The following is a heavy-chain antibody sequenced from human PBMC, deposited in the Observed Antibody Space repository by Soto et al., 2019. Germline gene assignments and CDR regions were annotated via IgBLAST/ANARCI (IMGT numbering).Heavy chain of an antibody. Sequence: GGSLILSCAASGFTFSSYSMHWVRQAPGKGLEYVSVISSNGGTTYYANSVKGRFTISRDNSKNTLYLQMGSLRAEDMAVYYCARGGRGYEFDYWGQGTLVTVSS. J-gene: IGHJ4*02. CDR3: ARGGRGYEFDY. CDR1: GFTFSSYS. V-gene: IGHV3-64*01. D-gene: IGHD5-12*01. CDR2: ISSNGGTT.